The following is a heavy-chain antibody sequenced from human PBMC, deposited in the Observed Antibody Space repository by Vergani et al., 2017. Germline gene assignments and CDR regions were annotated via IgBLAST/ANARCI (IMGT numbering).Heavy chain of an antibody. CDR1: GFTFSNAW. D-gene: IGHD6-6*01. J-gene: IGHJ6*03. V-gene: IGHV3-15*07. CDR3: TTDSSSVVDXMDV. CDR2: IKSKTDGGTT. Sequence: EVQLVESGGGLVKPGGSLRLSCAASGFTFSNAWMNWVRQAPGKGLEWVGRIKSKTDGGTTDYAAPVKGRFTISRDDSKNTLYLQMNSLKTEDTAVYYCTTDSSSVVDXMDVWGKGTTVTVSS.